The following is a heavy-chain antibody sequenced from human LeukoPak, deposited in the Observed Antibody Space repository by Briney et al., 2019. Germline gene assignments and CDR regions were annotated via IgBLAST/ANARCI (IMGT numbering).Heavy chain of an antibody. J-gene: IGHJ4*02. CDR2: IWYGGSNI. CDR3: AKDWSGSAAGFDY. Sequence: PGGSLRLSCAASGFTFSTYGMHWVRQAPGKGLEWVALIWYGGSNIYYTDSVKGRFTISRDNSKNTLYLQMNSLTTEDTAVYYCAKDWSGSAAGFDYWGQGTLVTVSS. CDR1: GFTFSTYG. D-gene: IGHD1-26*01. V-gene: IGHV3-30*02.